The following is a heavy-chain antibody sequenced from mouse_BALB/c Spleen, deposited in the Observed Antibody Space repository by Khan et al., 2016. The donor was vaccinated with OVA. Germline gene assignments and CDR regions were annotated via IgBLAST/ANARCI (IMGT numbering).Heavy chain of an antibody. V-gene: IGHV3-8*02. D-gene: IGHD2-14*01. CDR1: GDSITSGY. CDR3: ARWNYRYDGYFDY. J-gene: IGHJ2*01. CDR2: INYSGST. Sequence: EVQLQESGPSLVKPSQTLSLTCSVTGDSITSGYWNWIRKFPGNKLEYMGSINYSGSTYYNPSLKSRLSITRDTSKNQYYLQLNSVTPEDTATYYCARWNYRYDGYFDYWGQGTTLTVSS.